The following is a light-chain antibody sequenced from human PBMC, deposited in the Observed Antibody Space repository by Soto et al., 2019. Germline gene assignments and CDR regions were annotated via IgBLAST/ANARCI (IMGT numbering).Light chain of an antibody. CDR1: RSISSY. CDR3: QQNYTTPQT. J-gene: IGKJ4*01. CDR2: AAS. Sequence: DIQMTQSPSSMSASVGDRVTITCRASRSISSYLNWYQQKPGKAPKLLIYAASSLESGVPSRFSGSGSGTDFTLTISSLQPEDFATYYCQQNYTTPQTFGKGTKVAIK. V-gene: IGKV1-39*01.